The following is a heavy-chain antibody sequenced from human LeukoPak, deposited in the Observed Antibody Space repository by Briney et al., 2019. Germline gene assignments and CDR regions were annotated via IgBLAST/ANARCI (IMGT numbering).Heavy chain of an antibody. J-gene: IGHJ4*02. D-gene: IGHD1-7*01. Sequence: SQTLSLTCTVSGGSISSGDYYWSWIRQHPGKGLEWIGYIYYSGSTYYNPSLRSRVTISIDTSKNQFSLKLTSVTAADTAVYYCARGSNWNYGPPFDYWGQGTLVTVSS. CDR3: ARGSNWNYGPPFDY. CDR2: IYYSGST. V-gene: IGHV4-31*03. CDR1: GGSISSGDYY.